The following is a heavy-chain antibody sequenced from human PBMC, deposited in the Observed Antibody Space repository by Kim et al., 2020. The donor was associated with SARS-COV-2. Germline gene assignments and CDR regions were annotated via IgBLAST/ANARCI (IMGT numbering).Heavy chain of an antibody. Sequence: GGSLRLSCAASGFPFSNYAFNWVRQAPGKGLEWVACISSGHTFFADSVKGRFTISRDNSKSSLFLEMTSLRVEDTAVYYCARAEEGPNYGLLSGFSPNAFALGGRGTTVAVSS. CDR2: ISSGHT. V-gene: IGHV3-21*01. J-gene: IGHJ3*01. CDR3: ARAEEGPNYGLLSGFSPNAFAL. CDR1: GFPFSNYA. D-gene: IGHD4-17*01.